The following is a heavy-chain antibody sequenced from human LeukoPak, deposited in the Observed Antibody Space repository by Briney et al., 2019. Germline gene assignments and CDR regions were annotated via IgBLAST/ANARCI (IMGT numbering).Heavy chain of an antibody. Sequence: SETLSLTCAVYGGSFSGYYWSWIRQPPGKGLEWIGEINHSGSTNYNPSLKSRVTISVDTSKNQFSLKLSSVTAADTAVYYCARGLVLGYWGQGTLVTVSS. J-gene: IGHJ4*02. CDR3: ARGLVLGY. CDR2: INHSGST. V-gene: IGHV4-34*01. CDR1: GGSFSGYY.